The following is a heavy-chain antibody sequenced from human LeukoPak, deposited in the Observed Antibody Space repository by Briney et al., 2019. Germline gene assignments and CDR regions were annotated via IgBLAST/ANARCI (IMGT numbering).Heavy chain of an antibody. CDR2: ISGSGAFT. J-gene: IGHJ4*02. V-gene: IGHV3-23*01. Sequence: PGGSLRLSCAASGFTFSNYAMSWVRQAPGKGLEWVSGISGSGAFTYYADSVKGRFTISRDNSKNTLYLQMNSLRAEDTAVYYCAKVLAYSSSWYFDYWGQGTLVTVSS. CDR3: AKVLAYSSSWYFDY. CDR1: GFTFSNYA. D-gene: IGHD6-13*01.